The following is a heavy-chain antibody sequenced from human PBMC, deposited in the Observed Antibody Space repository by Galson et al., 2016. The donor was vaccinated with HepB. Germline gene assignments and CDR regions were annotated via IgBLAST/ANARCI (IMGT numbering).Heavy chain of an antibody. V-gene: IGHV5-51*01. J-gene: IGHJ4*02. CDR1: EYDFSSYW. D-gene: IGHD6-13*01. Sequence: QSGAEVKKPGDSLKISCTTSEYDFSSYWIGWVRQMPGKGLEWMGAIYPGDSETRYSPSFQGHITFSVDKSSSPAYLQWSSLKASDTAVYYCARTRGGSRWLGVDHWGQGPLVTVSA. CDR2: IYPGDSET. CDR3: ARTRGGSRWLGVDH.